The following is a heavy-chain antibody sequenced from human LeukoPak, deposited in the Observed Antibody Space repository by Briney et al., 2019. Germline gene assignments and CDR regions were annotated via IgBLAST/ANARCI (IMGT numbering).Heavy chain of an antibody. D-gene: IGHD1-26*01. CDR1: GFTFSSYG. CDR2: IRYDGSNK. CDR3: ARGVGAPGLYYFDY. J-gene: IGHJ4*02. V-gene: IGHV3-30*02. Sequence: GGSLRLSCAASGFTFSSYGMHWVRQAPGKGLEWVAFIRYDGSNKYYAYSVKCRFTISRHNSKSTLYLQMNSLRAEDTVVYYCARGVGAPGLYYFDYWGQGTLVTVSS.